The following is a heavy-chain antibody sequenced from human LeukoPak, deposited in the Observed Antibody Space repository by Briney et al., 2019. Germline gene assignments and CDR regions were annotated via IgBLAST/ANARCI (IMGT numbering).Heavy chain of an antibody. CDR1: GTSFSGYY. J-gene: IGHJ6*04. CDR2: IDHRGRA. D-gene: IGHD5-18*01. V-gene: IGHV4-34*01. CDR3: ARDVDTALMDV. Sequence: PSETLSLTCAVYGTSFSGYYWSWIRQPPGKGLEWIGGIDHRGRAKYNPSLKSRVSTSIDTSKNQFSLNLSSVTAADTAVYYCARDVDTALMDVWGEGTTVIVSS.